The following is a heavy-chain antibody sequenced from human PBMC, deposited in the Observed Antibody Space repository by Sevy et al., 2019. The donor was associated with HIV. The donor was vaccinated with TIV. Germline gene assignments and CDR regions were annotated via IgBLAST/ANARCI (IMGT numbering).Heavy chain of an antibody. CDR2: ISWNSGSI. J-gene: IGHJ3*02. CDR1: GFTSDDYA. D-gene: IGHD6-13*01. V-gene: IGHV3-9*02. Sequence: GGSLRLSCAASGFTSDDYAMHWVRQAPGKGLEWVSGISWNSGSIGYADSVKGRFTISRDNAKNSLYLQMNSLRAEDTALYYCAKDISIAAAEGAFDIWGQGTMVTVSS. CDR3: AKDISIAAAEGAFDI.